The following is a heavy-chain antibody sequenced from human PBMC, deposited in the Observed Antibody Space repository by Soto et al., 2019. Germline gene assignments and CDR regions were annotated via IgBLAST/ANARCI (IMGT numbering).Heavy chain of an antibody. Sequence: QVQLVESGGGVVQPGRSLRLSCAASGFTFSSYGMHWVRQAPGKGLEWVAVISYDGSNKYYADSVKGRFTISRDNSKNSLYLQMNSLSAEATAVYYCAKDMVAVVVVAALNYWGQGTLVTVSS. D-gene: IGHD2-15*01. J-gene: IGHJ4*02. V-gene: IGHV3-30*18. CDR2: ISYDGSNK. CDR3: AKDMVAVVVVAALNY. CDR1: GFTFSSYG.